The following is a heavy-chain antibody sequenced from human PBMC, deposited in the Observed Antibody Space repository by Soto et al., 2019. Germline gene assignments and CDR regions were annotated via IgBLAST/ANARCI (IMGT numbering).Heavy chain of an antibody. D-gene: IGHD2-15*01. CDR2: LFSGDT. Sequence: PGGSLRLSCAASGFTVSTGYMAWVRQAPGKGLEWISVLFSGDTYYAVSVKGRFTISRDNAKNSLSLQMNSLRAGDTAVYFCARGQEVGAHFFDSWGQGTQVTVSS. J-gene: IGHJ4*02. V-gene: IGHV3-66*01. CDR1: GFTVSTGY. CDR3: ARGQEVGAHFFDS.